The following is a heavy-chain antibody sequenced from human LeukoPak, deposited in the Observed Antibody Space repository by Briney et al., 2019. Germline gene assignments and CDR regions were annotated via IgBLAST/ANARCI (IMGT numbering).Heavy chain of an antibody. Sequence: GGSLRLSCAASGFTFSDFYMTWIRQAPGKGLEWVSSISSTGGTTYYADSVKGRFTISRDNSKNTLYLQMNSLRAEDTAIYYCAKNGDRGAYCTGGTCYPYFYYYMDVWGKGTTVTI. CDR3: AKNGDRGAYCTGGTCYPYFYYYMDV. CDR1: GFTFSDFY. J-gene: IGHJ6*03. D-gene: IGHD2-15*01. CDR2: ISSTGGTT. V-gene: IGHV3-23*01.